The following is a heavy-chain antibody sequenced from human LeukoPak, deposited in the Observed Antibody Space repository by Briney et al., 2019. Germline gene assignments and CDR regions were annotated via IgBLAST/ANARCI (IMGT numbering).Heavy chain of an antibody. Sequence: ASVKVSCKASGYTFTGYYMHWVRQAPGQGLEWMGWINPNSGGTNYAQKFQGRVTMTRDTSISTAYMELSRLRSDDTAVYYCARGSAFGSWPHNWFDPWGQGTLVTVSS. CDR1: GYTFTGYY. CDR3: ARGSAFGSWPHNWFDP. D-gene: IGHD6-13*01. J-gene: IGHJ5*02. V-gene: IGHV1-2*02. CDR2: INPNSGGT.